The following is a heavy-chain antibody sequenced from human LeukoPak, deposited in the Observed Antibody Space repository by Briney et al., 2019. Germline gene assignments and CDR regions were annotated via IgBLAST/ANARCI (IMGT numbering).Heavy chain of an antibody. Sequence: SVKVSCKASGGTFSSYAISWVRQAPGQGLEWMGRIIPILGIANYAQKFQGRVTITADKSTSTAYMELSSLKASDTATYYCARRSTIFYGMDVWGQGTTVTVSS. J-gene: IGHJ6*02. V-gene: IGHV1-69*04. CDR1: GGTFSSYA. CDR2: IIPILGIA. D-gene: IGHD3-3*01. CDR3: ARRSTIFYGMDV.